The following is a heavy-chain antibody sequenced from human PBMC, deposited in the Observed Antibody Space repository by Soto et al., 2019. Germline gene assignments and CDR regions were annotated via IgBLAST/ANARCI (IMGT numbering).Heavy chain of an antibody. D-gene: IGHD6-13*01. CDR1: GFTFSSYG. Sequence: PWGSLRLSCAASGFTFSSYGMHWVRQAPGKGLEWVAVIWYDGSNKYYADSVKGRFTISRDNSKNTLYLQMNSLRAEDTAVYYCARDEAAAGLDAFDIWGQGTLVTV. CDR2: IWYDGSNK. J-gene: IGHJ3*02. CDR3: ARDEAAAGLDAFDI. V-gene: IGHV3-33*01.